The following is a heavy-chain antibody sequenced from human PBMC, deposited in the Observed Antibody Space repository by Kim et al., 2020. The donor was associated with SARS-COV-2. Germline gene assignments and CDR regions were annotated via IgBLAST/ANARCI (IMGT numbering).Heavy chain of an antibody. CDR1: GGSFSGYY. J-gene: IGHJ3*02. V-gene: IGHV4-34*01. D-gene: IGHD3-10*01. Sequence: SETLSLTCAVYGGSFSGYYWSWIRQPPGKGLEWIGEINHSGSTNYNPSLKSRVTISVDTSKNQFSLKLSSVTAADTAVYYCARGGILLWFGELHAFDIWG. CDR3: ARGGILLWFGELHAFDI. CDR2: INHSGST.